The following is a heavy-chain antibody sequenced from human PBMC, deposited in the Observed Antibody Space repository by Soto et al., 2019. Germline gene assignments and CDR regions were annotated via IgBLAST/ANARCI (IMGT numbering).Heavy chain of an antibody. V-gene: IGHV3-66*01. CDR3: ARDIVVVAASLNYYYYMDV. J-gene: IGHJ6*03. D-gene: IGHD2-15*01. CDR2: IYSGGST. Sequence: GGSLRLSCAASGFTVSSNYMSWVRQAPGKGLEWVSVIYSGGSTYYADSVKGRFTISRDNSKNTLYLQMNSLRAEDTAVYYCARDIVVVAASLNYYYYMDVWGKGTTVTVSS. CDR1: GFTVSSNY.